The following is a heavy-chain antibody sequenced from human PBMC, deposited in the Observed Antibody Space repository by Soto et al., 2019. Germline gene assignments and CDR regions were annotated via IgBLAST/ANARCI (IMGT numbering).Heavy chain of an antibody. CDR1: GFTFSSYA. J-gene: IGHJ6*02. CDR3: AKNVWGITVFGGMDV. V-gene: IGHV3-23*01. Sequence: EVQLLESWGGLVQPGGSLRLSCAASGFTFSSYAMSCVRQAPGKGLEWVSAISGSGGSTYYADSVKGRFTISRDNSKNTLYLQMNSLRAEDTAVYYCAKNVWGITVFGGMDVWGQGTTVTVSS. D-gene: IGHD3-9*01. CDR2: ISGSGGST.